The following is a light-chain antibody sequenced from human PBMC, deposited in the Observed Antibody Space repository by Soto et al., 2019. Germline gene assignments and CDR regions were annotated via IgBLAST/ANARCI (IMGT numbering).Light chain of an antibody. CDR3: QQYSSYWT. Sequence: DIQLTQSPSSLSASVGDKVTITCRASQSIRSYLNWVQQKPGKAPKLLIHDATSLESGVPSRFSGGGSGTEFTLTISSLQPDDFATYYCQQYSSYWTFAQGTKVDIK. J-gene: IGKJ1*01. CDR1: QSIRSY. CDR2: DAT. V-gene: IGKV1-5*01.